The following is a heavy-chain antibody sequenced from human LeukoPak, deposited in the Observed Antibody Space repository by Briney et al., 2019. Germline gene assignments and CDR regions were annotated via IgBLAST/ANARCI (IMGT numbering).Heavy chain of an antibody. J-gene: IGHJ6*03. CDR1: RGTFSSYT. Sequence: SVKVSCKASRGTFSSYTISWVRQAPGQGLEWMGGIIPIFGTANYAQKFQGRVTITADESTSTAYMELSSLRSEDTAVYYCASTRGYSYGSTYYMDVWGKGTTVTISS. D-gene: IGHD5-18*01. V-gene: IGHV1-69*13. CDR3: ASTRGYSYGSTYYMDV. CDR2: IIPIFGTA.